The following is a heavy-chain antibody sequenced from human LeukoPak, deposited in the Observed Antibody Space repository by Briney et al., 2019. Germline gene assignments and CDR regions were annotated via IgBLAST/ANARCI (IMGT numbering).Heavy chain of an antibody. CDR2: ISSSSSYI. V-gene: IGHV3-21*01. CDR3: ARNYGSGSYYKDPDYHYYGVDV. J-gene: IGHJ6*02. CDR1: GFTFTTYS. Sequence: PGGSLRLSCAVSGFTFTTYSMNWVRQAPGKGLEWVSSISSSSSYIHYADSVKGRFTISRDNAKNSLYLQMNSLRAEDTAVYYCARNYGSGSYYKDPDYHYYGVDVWGQGTTVTVSS. D-gene: IGHD3-10*01.